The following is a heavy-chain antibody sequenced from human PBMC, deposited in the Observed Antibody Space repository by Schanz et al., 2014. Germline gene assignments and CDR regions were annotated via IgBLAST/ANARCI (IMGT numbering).Heavy chain of an antibody. CDR1: GFTFSNYW. CDR2: ISSSSSTR. V-gene: IGHV3-48*04. Sequence: EVQLVESGGGLVQPGGSLRLSCVASGFTFSNYWMTWVRQAPGKGLEWVSYISSSSSTRYYADSVKGRFTISRDNAKRSLFLQMNSLRVEDTAVYYCARKMKLGVYGGKGHDSLDIWGQGTMVTVSS. D-gene: IGHD4-17*01. J-gene: IGHJ3*02. CDR3: ARKMKLGVYGGKGHDSLDI.